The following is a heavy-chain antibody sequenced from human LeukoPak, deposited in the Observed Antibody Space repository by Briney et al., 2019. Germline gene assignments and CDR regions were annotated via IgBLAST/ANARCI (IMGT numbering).Heavy chain of an antibody. CDR1: GYTFTSYY. J-gene: IGHJ6*02. CDR3: ARGCGIQLWFGACPYGMDV. Sequence: ASVKVSCKASGYTFTSYYMHWVRQAPGQGLEWMGIINPSGGSTSYAQKFQGRVTMTRDTSTSTVCMELSSLRSEDTAVYYCARGCGIQLWFGACPYGMDVWGQGTTVTVSS. CDR2: INPSGGST. V-gene: IGHV1-46*01. D-gene: IGHD5-18*01.